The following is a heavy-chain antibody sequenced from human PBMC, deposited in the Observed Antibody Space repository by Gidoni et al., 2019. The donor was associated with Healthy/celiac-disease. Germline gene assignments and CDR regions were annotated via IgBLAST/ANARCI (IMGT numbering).Heavy chain of an antibody. CDR2: ISSSSSYI. Sequence: EVQLVESGGGLVKPGGSLRLSCAASGFTFSSYSMTCVRQAPGKGLEWVSSISSSSSYIYYADSVKGRFTISRDNAKNSLYLQMNSLRGEDTAVYYCARWLRYCSSTSCFSYLGMDVWGQGTTVTVSS. CDR1: GFTFSSYS. V-gene: IGHV3-21*01. CDR3: ARWLRYCSSTSCFSYLGMDV. J-gene: IGHJ6*02. D-gene: IGHD2-2*01.